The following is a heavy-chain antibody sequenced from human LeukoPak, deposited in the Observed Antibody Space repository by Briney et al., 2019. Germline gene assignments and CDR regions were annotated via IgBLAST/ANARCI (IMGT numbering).Heavy chain of an antibody. CDR1: GFTFSSYS. CDR2: ISSSSSYI. CDR3: ARGSFGYSPPYYFDY. J-gene: IGHJ4*02. D-gene: IGHD5-18*01. Sequence: GWSLRLSCAPSGFTFSSYSMNWVRQAPGKGLEWVSSISSSSSYIYYADSVKGRFTISRDNAKNSLYLQMNSLRAEDTAVYYCARGSFGYSPPYYFDYWGQGTLVTVSS. V-gene: IGHV3-21*01.